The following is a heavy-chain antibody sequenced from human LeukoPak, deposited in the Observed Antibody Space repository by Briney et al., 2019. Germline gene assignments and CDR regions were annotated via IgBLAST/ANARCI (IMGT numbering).Heavy chain of an antibody. CDR1: GGSISSSSYY. CDR2: IYYSGST. J-gene: IGHJ5*02. D-gene: IGHD3-9*01. Sequence: SETLSLTCTVSGGSISSSSYYWGWIRQPPGKGLEWIGSIYYSGSTYYNPSLKSRVTISVDTSKNRFSLKLSSVTAADTAVYYCARAGWVRYDGATNWFDPWGQGTLVTVSS. CDR3: ARAGWVRYDGATNWFDP. V-gene: IGHV4-39*07.